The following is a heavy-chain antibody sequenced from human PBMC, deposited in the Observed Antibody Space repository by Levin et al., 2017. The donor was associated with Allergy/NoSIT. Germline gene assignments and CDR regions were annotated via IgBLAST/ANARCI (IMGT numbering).Heavy chain of an antibody. CDR1: GGSIGTYQ. Sequence: PSETLSLTCTVSGGSIGTYQWIWIRQPPGKGLEWIGDIHYSGSTNYNPSLKSRVSISLDTARNQFSLKLSSVTAADTAVYFCAGGYDARAYYCPWFDPWGQGTLVAVSS. CDR3: AGGYDARAYYCPWFDP. D-gene: IGHD3-22*01. J-gene: IGHJ5*02. CDR2: IHYSGST. V-gene: IGHV4-59*01.